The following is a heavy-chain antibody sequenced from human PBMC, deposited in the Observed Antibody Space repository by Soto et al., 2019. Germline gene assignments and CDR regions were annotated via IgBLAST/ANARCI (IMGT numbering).Heavy chain of an antibody. CDR1: GYTFRSYG. CDR2: ISAYNGDT. CDR3: ARDEAAAANWFDP. V-gene: IGHV1-18*04. Sequence: ASVKVSCKASGYTFRSYGISWVRQAPGQGLEWVGWISAYNGDTHYAPKFQDRITLTTETSTDTAYMELSSLRSEDTAVYYCARDEAAAANWFDPWGQGTLVTVSS. D-gene: IGHD6-13*01. J-gene: IGHJ5*02.